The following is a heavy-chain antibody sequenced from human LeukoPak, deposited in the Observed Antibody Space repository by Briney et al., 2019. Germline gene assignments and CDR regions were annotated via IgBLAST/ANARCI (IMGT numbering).Heavy chain of an antibody. CDR3: ARPAVDRRGASWFDY. CDR2: IKRDGSEK. J-gene: IGHJ4*02. D-gene: IGHD2-2*01. V-gene: IGHV3-7*01. CDR1: GFTFSSYW. Sequence: GGSLRLSCAASGFTFSSYWMSWVRQAPGKGLEWVANIKRDGSEKYYVDSVKGRFTISRDNAKNSLYLQMNSLRAEDTAVYYCARPAVDRRGASWFDYWGQGTLVTVSS.